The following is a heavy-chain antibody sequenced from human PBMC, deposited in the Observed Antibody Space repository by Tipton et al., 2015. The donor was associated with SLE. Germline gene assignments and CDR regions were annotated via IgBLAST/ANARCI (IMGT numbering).Heavy chain of an antibody. D-gene: IGHD2/OR15-2a*01. J-gene: IGHJ3*02. Sequence: TLSLTCTVSGGSINSHYWSWIRQPPGKGLEWIGEINHSGSTNYNPSLKSRVTISVDTSKNQFSLKLSSVTAADTAVYYCARGNSIWGQGTMVTVSS. CDR2: INHSGST. CDR3: ARGNSI. CDR1: GGSINSHY. V-gene: IGHV4-59*11.